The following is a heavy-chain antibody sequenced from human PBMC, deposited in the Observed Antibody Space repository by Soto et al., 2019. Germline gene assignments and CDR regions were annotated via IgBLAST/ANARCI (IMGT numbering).Heavy chain of an antibody. J-gene: IGHJ6*02. V-gene: IGHV3-23*03. D-gene: IGHD3-10*01. CDR2: IYNDGTT. CDR1: GFTFSKYA. Sequence: PGGSLRLSCEASGFTFSKYAMIWVRQAPGKGLEWASVIYNDGTTYYSQSVEGRFTISRDTSKNTLYLQMDRLRDEDTAVYYCVRPLPSGQTHARDVWGQGTTVTVSS. CDR3: VRPLPSGQTHARDV.